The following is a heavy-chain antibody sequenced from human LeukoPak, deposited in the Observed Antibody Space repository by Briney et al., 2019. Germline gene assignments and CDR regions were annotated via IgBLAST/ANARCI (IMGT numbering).Heavy chain of an antibody. CDR3: ARGTRELLSSYWYFDL. J-gene: IGHJ2*01. CDR1: GGSISSYY. D-gene: IGHD1-26*01. V-gene: IGHV4-59*01. CDR2: IYYSGST. Sequence: SETLSLTCTVSGGSISSYYWSWIRQPPGKGLEWIGYIYYSGSTNYNPSLKSRVTISVDTSKNQFSLKLSSVTAADTAVYYCARGTRELLSSYWYFDLWGRGTLVTVSS.